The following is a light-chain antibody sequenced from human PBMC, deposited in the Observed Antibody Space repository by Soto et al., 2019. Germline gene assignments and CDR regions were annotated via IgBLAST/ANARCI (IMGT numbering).Light chain of an antibody. CDR3: QQYNNWPPSWT. Sequence: ERVLTQAAAALSVKPGERPTLSCKASQSVSSNLAWYQQKPGQAPRLLIYGASTRATGIPARFSGSGSGTEFTLTISSLQSEDFAVYYCQQYNNWPPSWTFGQGTKVDIK. V-gene: IGKV3-15*01. J-gene: IGKJ1*01. CDR1: QSVSSN. CDR2: GAS.